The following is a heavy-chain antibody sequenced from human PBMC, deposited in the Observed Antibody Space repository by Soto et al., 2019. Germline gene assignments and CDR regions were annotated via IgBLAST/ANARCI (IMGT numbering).Heavy chain of an antibody. J-gene: IGHJ4*02. CDR1: GFTFSSYS. V-gene: IGHV3-48*02. D-gene: IGHD3-22*01. CDR2: ISSSSSTI. Sequence: EVQLVESGGGLVQPGGSLRLSCAASGFTFSSYSMNWVRQAPGKGLEWVSYISSSSSTIYYADSVKGRFTISRDNAKNSLYLQMNSLRDEDTAVYYCARAPYYYDSSGYVLDYWGQGTLVTVSS. CDR3: ARAPYYYDSSGYVLDY.